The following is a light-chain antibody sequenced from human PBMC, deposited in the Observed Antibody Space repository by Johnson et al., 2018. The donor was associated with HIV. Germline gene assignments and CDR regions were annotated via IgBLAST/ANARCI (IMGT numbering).Light chain of an antibody. V-gene: IGLV1-51*01. Sequence: QSVLTQPPSVSAAPGQKVTISCSGSSSNIGNNYVSWYQQLPGTAPKLLIYDNYKRPSGIPDRFSGSKSGTSATLGITGLQTGDEADYYCATWDDSLNGYVFGTGTKVTIL. CDR2: DNY. CDR1: SSNIGNNY. J-gene: IGLJ1*01. CDR3: ATWDDSLNGYV.